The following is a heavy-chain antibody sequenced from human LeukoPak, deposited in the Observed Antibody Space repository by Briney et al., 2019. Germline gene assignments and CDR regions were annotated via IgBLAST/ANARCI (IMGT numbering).Heavy chain of an antibody. Sequence: PGGSLRLSCAASGFTFSSNALSWVRQAPGKGLEWVSSLSGSGYNTYYADSVKGRFTISRDNSKNTVYLQMNSLRAEDTAVYYCAKDPYGTRYFDYWGQGTLVTVSS. J-gene: IGHJ4*02. CDR2: LSGSGYNT. CDR3: AKDPYGTRYFDY. D-gene: IGHD2-2*01. V-gene: IGHV3-23*01. CDR1: GFTFSSNA.